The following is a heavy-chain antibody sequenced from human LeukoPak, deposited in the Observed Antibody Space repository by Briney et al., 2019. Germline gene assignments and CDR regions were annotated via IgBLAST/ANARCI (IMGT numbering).Heavy chain of an antibody. Sequence: PGGSLRLSCAASGFTFDDYGMSWVRQAPGKGLEWVSGINWNGGSTGYADSVKGRFTISRDNAKNSLYLQMNSLRAEDTAFYCARATVYFEGDYYYYMDVWGKGTTVTVSS. V-gene: IGHV3-20*04. CDR3: ARATVYFEGDYYYYMDV. J-gene: IGHJ6*03. D-gene: IGHD3-9*01. CDR2: INWNGGST. CDR1: GFTFDDYG.